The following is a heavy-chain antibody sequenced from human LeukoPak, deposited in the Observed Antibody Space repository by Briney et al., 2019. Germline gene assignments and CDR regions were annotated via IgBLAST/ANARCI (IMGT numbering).Heavy chain of an antibody. J-gene: IGHJ4*02. CDR2: IIPILGIA. Sequence: SVKVSCKASGGTFSSYAISWVRQAPGQGLEWMGRIIPILGIANYAQKFQGRVTITADKSTSTAYMELSSLRSEDTAVYYCARDPEYSSPRSVDYWGQGTLVTVSS. CDR1: GGTFSSYA. CDR3: ARDPEYSSPRSVDY. V-gene: IGHV1-69*04. D-gene: IGHD6-6*01.